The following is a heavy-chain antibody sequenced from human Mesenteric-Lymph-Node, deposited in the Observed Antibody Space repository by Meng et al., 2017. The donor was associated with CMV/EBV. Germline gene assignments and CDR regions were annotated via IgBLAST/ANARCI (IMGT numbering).Heavy chain of an antibody. CDR2: IYHSGTT. D-gene: IGHD6-19*01. CDR1: GGSISSGSYY. Sequence: LTCTVSGGSISSGSYYWSWVRQHPGKGLEWIGYIYHSGTTYYNPSLKSRVSISVDTSKNQFSLKLSSVTAADTAVYYCASPTGYSSPYWGQGTLVTVSS. J-gene: IGHJ4*02. CDR3: ASPTGYSSPY. V-gene: IGHV4-31*03.